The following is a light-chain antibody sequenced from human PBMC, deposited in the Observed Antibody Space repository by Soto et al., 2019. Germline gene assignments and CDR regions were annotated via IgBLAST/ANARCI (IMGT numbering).Light chain of an antibody. Sequence: DIQMTQSPSSLSASVGDRVTITCRASQGISNFLAWYRQIPGKVPEVLIYGASTLQSGVPSRFSGSGSETDFTLTISSLQPEDVATYYCQKSNSAPFTFGPGTKVDIK. CDR2: GAS. CDR1: QGISNF. CDR3: QKSNSAPFT. J-gene: IGKJ3*01. V-gene: IGKV1-27*01.